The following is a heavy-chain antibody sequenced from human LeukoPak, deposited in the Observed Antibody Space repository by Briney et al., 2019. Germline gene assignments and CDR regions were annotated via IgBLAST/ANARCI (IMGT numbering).Heavy chain of an antibody. CDR2: IYYSGST. CDR3: ARVGLSGGLQLVLDY. CDR1: GGSISSYY. Sequence: PSETLSLTCTVSGGSISSYYWSWIRQPPGKGLEWIGYIYYSGSTNYNPSLKSRVTISVDTSKNQFSLKLSSVTTADTAVYYCARVGLSGGLQLVLDYWGQGTLVTVSS. D-gene: IGHD6-13*01. J-gene: IGHJ4*02. V-gene: IGHV4-59*01.